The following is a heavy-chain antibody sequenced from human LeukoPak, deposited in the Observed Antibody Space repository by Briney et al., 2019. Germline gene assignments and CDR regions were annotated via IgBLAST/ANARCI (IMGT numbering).Heavy chain of an antibody. J-gene: IGHJ5*02. Sequence: GGSLRLSCAASGFIFSNYAMSWVRQAPQKGLEWVSSISSSGDYTFYAGSVKGRFTISRDNSKNTLYLQMNSLRAEDTAIYYCAKDRPNYPERNGHYYKRDGDHWGQGTLVTVSS. V-gene: IGHV3-23*01. D-gene: IGHD3-22*01. CDR1: GFIFSNYA. CDR3: AKDRPNYPERNGHYYKRDGDH. CDR2: ISSSGDYT.